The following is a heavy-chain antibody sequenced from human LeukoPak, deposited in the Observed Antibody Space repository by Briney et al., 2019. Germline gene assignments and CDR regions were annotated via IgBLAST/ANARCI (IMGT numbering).Heavy chain of an antibody. D-gene: IGHD2-21*02. CDR1: GGTFRSYA. CDR2: IIPIFGIA. CDR3: ARDPHIVVVTADYYGMDV. V-gene: IGHV1-69*04. Sequence: GASVKVSCKASGGTFRSYAISWERQAPGQGLEWMGRIIPIFGIANYAQKFQGRVTITADKSTSTAYMELSSLRSEDTAVYYCARDPHIVVVTADYYGMDVWGQGTTVTVSS. J-gene: IGHJ6*02.